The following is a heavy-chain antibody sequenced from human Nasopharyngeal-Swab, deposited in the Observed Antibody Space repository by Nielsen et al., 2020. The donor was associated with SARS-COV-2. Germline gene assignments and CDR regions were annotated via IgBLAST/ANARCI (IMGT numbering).Heavy chain of an antibody. CDR1: GGSISSGDYY. J-gene: IGHJ5*02. Sequence: SETLSLTCTVSGGSISSGDYYWSWIRQPPGKGLEWIGYIYYSGSTYYNPSLKSRVTISVDTSKNQFSLKLSSVTAADTAVYYCARAGPLRYFDWLHNWFDPWGQGTLVTVSS. CDR3: ARAGPLRYFDWLHNWFDP. V-gene: IGHV4-30-4*01. D-gene: IGHD3-9*01. CDR2: IYYSGST.